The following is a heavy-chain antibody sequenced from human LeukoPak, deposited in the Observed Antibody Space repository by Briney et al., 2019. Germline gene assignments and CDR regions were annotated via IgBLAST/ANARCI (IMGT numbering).Heavy chain of an antibody. CDR3: AKDERNWNYNLASQTYD. D-gene: IGHD1-7*01. CDR2: ISYDGSNK. CDR1: GFTFSSYG. V-gene: IGHV3-30*18. Sequence: GGSLRLSCAASGFTFSSYGMHWVRQAPGKGLEWVAVISYDGSNKYYADSVKGRFTISRDNSKNTLYLQMNSLRAEDTAVYYCAKDERNWNYNLASQTYDWGQGTLVTVSS. J-gene: IGHJ4*02.